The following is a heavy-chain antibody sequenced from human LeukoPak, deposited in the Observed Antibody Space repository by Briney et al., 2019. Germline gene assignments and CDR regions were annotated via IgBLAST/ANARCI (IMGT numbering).Heavy chain of an antibody. V-gene: IGHV4-39*01. CDR3: ARLPIGMCSSASCGDGFDI. J-gene: IGHJ3*02. CDR1: DDSIRTSDHH. CDR2: VYYSGST. Sequence: SETLSLTCTVSDDSIRTSDHHWGGIRQPPGKGLEWVGTVYYSGSTYYNPSLQSRVTISEHTSKKPISLKVNPVTPADTAVYYCARLPIGMCSSASCGDGFDIWGQGTMVTVSS. D-gene: IGHD2-2*01.